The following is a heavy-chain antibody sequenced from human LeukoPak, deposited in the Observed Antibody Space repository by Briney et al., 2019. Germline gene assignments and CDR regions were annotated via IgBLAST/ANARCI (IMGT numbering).Heavy chain of an antibody. D-gene: IGHD4-23*01. V-gene: IGHV3-48*04. Sequence: GGSLRLSCAASGFIFSTYSMNWVRRAPGKGLEWVSYISGTTSTTYYADSVKGRFTTSRDNAKNTLYLQMNSLRVEDTAVYYCARDRRDYGGPFDYWGQGTLVTVSS. CDR3: ARDRRDYGGPFDY. CDR1: GFIFSTYS. CDR2: ISGTTSTT. J-gene: IGHJ4*02.